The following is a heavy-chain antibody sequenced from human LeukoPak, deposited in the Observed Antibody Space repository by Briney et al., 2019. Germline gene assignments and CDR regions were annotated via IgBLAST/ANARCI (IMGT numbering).Heavy chain of an antibody. D-gene: IGHD3-22*01. CDR1: GYTFTSYG. Sequence: GASVKVSCKASGYTFTSYGISWVRQAPGQGLEWMGWISGNNGNPKYAQKLQGRVTMTTDTSTSTAYMELRSLTSDDTAVYYCARGGGYYYRYLDNWGQGTLVTVSS. CDR2: ISGNNGNP. V-gene: IGHV1-18*01. J-gene: IGHJ4*02. CDR3: ARGGGYYYRYLDN.